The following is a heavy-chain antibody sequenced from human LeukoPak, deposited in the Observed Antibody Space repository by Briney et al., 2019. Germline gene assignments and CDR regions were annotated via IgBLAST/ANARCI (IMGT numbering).Heavy chain of an antibody. Sequence: SETLSLTCTVSGGSVSSGSYYWSWIRQPPGKGLEWIGYIYYSGSTNYNPSLKSRVTISLDTSKNHFSLKLSSVTAADTAVYYCARDISYCTSTSCSNWFDPWGQGTLVTVS. CDR2: IYYSGST. CDR3: ARDISYCTSTSCSNWFDP. J-gene: IGHJ5*02. V-gene: IGHV4-61*03. CDR1: GGSVSSGSYY. D-gene: IGHD2-2*01.